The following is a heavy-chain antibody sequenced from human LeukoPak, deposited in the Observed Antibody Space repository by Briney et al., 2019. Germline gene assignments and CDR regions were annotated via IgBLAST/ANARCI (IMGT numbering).Heavy chain of an antibody. J-gene: IGHJ4*02. CDR1: GGSISSSSYY. CDR2: IYYSGST. CDR3: ARMVYDGTFDY. Sequence: SETLSLTCTVSGGSISSSSYYWGWIRQPPGKGLEWIGSIYYSGSTYYNPSLKSRVTISVDTSKNQFSLKLSSVTAADTAVYYCARMVYDGTFDYWGQGTLVTVSS. V-gene: IGHV4-39*07. D-gene: IGHD2-8*01.